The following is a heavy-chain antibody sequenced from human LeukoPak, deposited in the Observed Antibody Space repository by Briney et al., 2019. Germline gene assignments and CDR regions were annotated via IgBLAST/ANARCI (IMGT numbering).Heavy chain of an antibody. V-gene: IGHV3-23*01. CDR3: TKDRRGPAAGTWYFDS. Sequence: GGSLRLSCAASGFTFSSYAMSWVRQAPGRGLEWVSAISGSGGSTYYADSVKGRFTISRDNSKNTVYLQLNSLRAGDTAIYYCTKDRRGPAAGTWYFDSWGQGTLVTVSS. CDR1: GFTFSSYA. CDR2: ISGSGGST. J-gene: IGHJ4*02. D-gene: IGHD6-13*01.